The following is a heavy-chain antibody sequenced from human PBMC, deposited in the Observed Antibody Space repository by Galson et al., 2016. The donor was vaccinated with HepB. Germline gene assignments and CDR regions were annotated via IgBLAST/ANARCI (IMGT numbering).Heavy chain of an antibody. CDR2: IYHSGST. J-gene: IGHJ4*02. D-gene: IGHD1-26*01. V-gene: IGHV4-61*01. CDR3: ASVWVGATAGLEYLAH. CDR1: SDSVSSGRYY. Sequence: SETLSLTCTVSSDSVSSGRYYWSWIRQPPGKGLEWIGYIYHSGSTNYNPSLKSRVTISVDTSKNQFSLKLKSVTAADTAVYYCASVWVGATAGLEYLAHWGQGTLVTVSS.